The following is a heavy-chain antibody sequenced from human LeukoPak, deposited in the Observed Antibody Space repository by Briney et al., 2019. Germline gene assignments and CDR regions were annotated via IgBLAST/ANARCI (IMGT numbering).Heavy chain of an antibody. CDR2: ISGSGGST. V-gene: IGHV3-23*01. J-gene: IGHJ4*02. CDR3: AKYPNGWYTSFDY. CDR1: GFTFSSYA. Sequence: GGSLRLSCAASGFTFSSYAMSWVRQAPGKGLEWVSAISGSGGSTYYADSMKGRFTISRDNSKNTLYLQMNSLRAEDTAVYYCAKYPNGWYTSFDYWGQGTLVTVSS. D-gene: IGHD6-19*01.